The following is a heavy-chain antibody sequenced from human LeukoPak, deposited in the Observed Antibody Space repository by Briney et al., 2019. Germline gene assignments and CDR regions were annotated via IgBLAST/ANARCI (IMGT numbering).Heavy chain of an antibody. J-gene: IGHJ4*02. D-gene: IGHD2-8*01. CDR3: AKDLGYCTNDVCYDLDY. CDR1: GFTFSSYA. Sequence: GGSLRLSCAASGFTFSSYAMSWVRQAPGKGLEWVSAISGSGGSTYYADSVKGRFTISRDNSKNTLYLQMNSLRAEDTAVYYCAKDLGYCTNDVCYDLDYWGQGTLVTVSS. V-gene: IGHV3-23*01. CDR2: ISGSGGST.